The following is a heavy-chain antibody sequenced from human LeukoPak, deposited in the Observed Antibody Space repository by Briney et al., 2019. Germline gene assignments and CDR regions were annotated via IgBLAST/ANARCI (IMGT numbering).Heavy chain of an antibody. CDR2: ISSSGKTI. D-gene: IGHD6-13*01. CDR3: ATTSIAAAVPGCFDY. CDR1: GFTFSSYE. V-gene: IGHV3-48*03. J-gene: IGHJ4*02. Sequence: GGSLRLSCEASGFTFSSYEMNWVRQAPGKGLEWVSYISSSGKTIYYADSTKGRFTVSRDSAKNSLYLQMNSLRAEDTAVYYCATTSIAAAVPGCFDYWGQGTLVTVFS.